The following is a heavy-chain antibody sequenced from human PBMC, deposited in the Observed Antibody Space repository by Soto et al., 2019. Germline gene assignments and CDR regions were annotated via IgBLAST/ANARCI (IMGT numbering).Heavy chain of an antibody. V-gene: IGHV3-23*01. CDR3: AKGERGFGELLSVFNY. J-gene: IGHJ4*02. CDR1: GFTFSSYA. D-gene: IGHD3-10*01. CDR2: ISGSGGST. Sequence: GGSLRLSCAASGFTFSSYAMSWVRQAPGKGLEWVSAISGSGGSTYYADSVKGRFTISRDNSKNTLYLQMNSLRAEDTAVYYCAKGERGFGELLSVFNYWGQGTLVTVSS.